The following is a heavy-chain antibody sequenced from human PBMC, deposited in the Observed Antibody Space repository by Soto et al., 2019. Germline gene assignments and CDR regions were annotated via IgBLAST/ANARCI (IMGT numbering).Heavy chain of an antibody. D-gene: IGHD4-17*01. J-gene: IGHJ3*02. Sequence: EVQLVESGGGLVKPGGSLRLSCAASGFTFSSYSMNWVRQAPGKGLEWVSSISSSSSYIYYADSVKGRFTISRDNAKNSLYLQMNSLRAEDTAVYYCARDGATTVTTDGAFDIWGQGTMVTVSS. CDR2: ISSSSSYI. CDR1: GFTFSSYS. V-gene: IGHV3-21*01. CDR3: ARDGATTVTTDGAFDI.